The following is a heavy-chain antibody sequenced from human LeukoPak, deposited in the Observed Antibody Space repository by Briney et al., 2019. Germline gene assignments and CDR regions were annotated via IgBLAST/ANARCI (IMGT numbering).Heavy chain of an antibody. CDR2: ISDSGGST. V-gene: IGHV3-23*01. Sequence: GGSLRLSCTASELTFSSYAMSWVRQAPGKGLEWVSAISDSGGSTYYADSVKGRFTISRDNSKNTLYLQMNSLRADDTAVYYCAKVPAFSTRSTWWIRGEFDYWGQGTLVTVSS. CDR3: AKVPAFSTRSTWWIRGEFDY. CDR1: ELTFSSYA. J-gene: IGHJ4*02. D-gene: IGHD5-12*01.